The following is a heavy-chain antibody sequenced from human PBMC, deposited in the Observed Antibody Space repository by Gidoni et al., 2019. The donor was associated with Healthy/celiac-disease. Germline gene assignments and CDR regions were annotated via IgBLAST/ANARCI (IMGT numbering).Heavy chain of an antibody. J-gene: IGHJ4*02. V-gene: IGHV4-39*07. Sequence: QLQLQESGPGLVKPSETLSLTCTVSGGSISSSSYYWGWIRQPPGKGLEWIGSIYYSGSTYYNPSLKSRVTISVDTSKNQFSLKLSSVTAADTAVYYCAREDQDTAMVSGPYFDYWGQGTLVTVSS. CDR1: GGSISSSSYY. CDR3: AREDQDTAMVSGPYFDY. D-gene: IGHD5-18*01. CDR2: IYYSGST.